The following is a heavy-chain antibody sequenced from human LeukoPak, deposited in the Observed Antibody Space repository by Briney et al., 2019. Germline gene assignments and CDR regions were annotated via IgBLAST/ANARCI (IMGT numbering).Heavy chain of an antibody. D-gene: IGHD6-19*01. CDR2: INPSGGST. Sequence: ASVKVSCKASGYTFTSYYMHWVRQAPGQGLEWMGIINPSGGSTSYAQKFRGRVTMTRDTSTSTVYMELSSLRSEDTAVYYCARARSQTGYSSGWFPSYYGMDVWGQGTTVTVSS. CDR1: GYTFTSYY. V-gene: IGHV1-46*01. J-gene: IGHJ6*02. CDR3: ARARSQTGYSSGWFPSYYGMDV.